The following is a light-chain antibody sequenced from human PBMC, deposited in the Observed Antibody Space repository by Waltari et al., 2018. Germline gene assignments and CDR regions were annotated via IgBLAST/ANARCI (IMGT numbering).Light chain of an antibody. CDR2: DVS. CDR3: NSYASNSNGL. J-gene: IGLJ2*01. Sequence: QSALTQPAYVSGSPGQSITISCTGPSSDVGRYNYVSWYQQHPGKAPKLLIYDVSNRPSGVPSRFSGSKSGNTAFLTISGLQAADEAHYYCNSYASNSNGLFGGGTKLTIL. V-gene: IGLV2-14*03. CDR1: SSDVGRYNY.